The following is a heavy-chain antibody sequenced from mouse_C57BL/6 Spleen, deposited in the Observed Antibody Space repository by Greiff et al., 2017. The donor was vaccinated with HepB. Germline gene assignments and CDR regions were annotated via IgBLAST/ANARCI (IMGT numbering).Heavy chain of an antibody. J-gene: IGHJ4*01. Sequence: VQLQQSGAELMKPGASVKLSCKATGYTFTGYWIEWVKQRPGHGLEWIGEILPGSGSTNYNEKFKGKATFTADTSSNTAYMQLSSLTTEDSAIYYCARPLTTVVARGLNYAMDYWGQGTSVTVSS. CDR2: ILPGSGST. CDR3: ARPLTTVVARGLNYAMDY. D-gene: IGHD1-1*01. CDR1: GYTFTGYW. V-gene: IGHV1-9*01.